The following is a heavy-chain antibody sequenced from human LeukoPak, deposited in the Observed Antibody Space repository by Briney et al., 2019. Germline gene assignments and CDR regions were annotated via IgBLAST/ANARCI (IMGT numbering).Heavy chain of an antibody. CDR2: ISYDGSNK. D-gene: IGHD6-13*01. Sequence: GRSLRLSCAASGFTFGAFAIHWVRQAPGKGLEWVAVISYDGSNKYYADSVKGRFTISRDNPKNTLYLQMNSLRPEDTAVYYCAREAGTRYFDYWGQGILVTVSS. CDR1: GFTFGAFA. CDR3: AREAGTRYFDY. V-gene: IGHV3-30-3*01. J-gene: IGHJ4*02.